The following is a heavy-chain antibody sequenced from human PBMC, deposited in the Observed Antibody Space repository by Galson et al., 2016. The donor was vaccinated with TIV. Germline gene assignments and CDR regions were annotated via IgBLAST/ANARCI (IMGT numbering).Heavy chain of an antibody. Sequence: TLSLTCTVSSGSISSGDYYWSWIRQPPGKGLEWIGYIHNRGNTYYNPSLRSRLTISLDTSKNQFSLNLTSVTAADTAVYFCARGMYYDLWGDYYSPPAIVPLEYWGQGTLATVSS. CDR3: ARGMYYDLWGDYYSPPAIVPLEY. V-gene: IGHV4-30-4*01. CDR2: IHNRGNT. J-gene: IGHJ4*02. CDR1: SGSISSGDYY. D-gene: IGHD3-3*01.